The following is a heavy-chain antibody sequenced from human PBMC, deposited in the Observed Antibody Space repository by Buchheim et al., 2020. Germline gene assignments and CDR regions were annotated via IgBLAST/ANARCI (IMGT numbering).Heavy chain of an antibody. Sequence: EVQLLESGGGLIQPGGSLRLSCAASGFTFSNYVMSWVRQAPGKGLELVSGIPDSGAGTYYADSVKGRFTISSDNSKNTLYLQMNSLRAEDTALYYCAKRGVDNYYMDVWGKGTT. CDR3: AKRGVDNYYMDV. CDR1: GFTFSNYV. CDR2: IPDSGAGT. V-gene: IGHV3-23*01. D-gene: IGHD3-10*01. J-gene: IGHJ6*03.